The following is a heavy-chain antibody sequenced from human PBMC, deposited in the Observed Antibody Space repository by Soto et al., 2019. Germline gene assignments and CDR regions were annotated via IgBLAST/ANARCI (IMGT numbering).Heavy chain of an antibody. J-gene: IGHJ4*02. CDR2: IYYSGST. Sequence: SETLSLTCTVSGGSVSSGSYYWSWIRQPPGKGLEWIGYIYYSGSTNYNPSLKSRVTISVDTSKNQFSLKLSSVTAADTAVYYCARLTYYYDSSGYHIFDYWGQGTLVTVSS. CDR1: GGSVSSGSYY. CDR3: ARLTYYYDSSGYHIFDY. V-gene: IGHV4-61*01. D-gene: IGHD3-22*01.